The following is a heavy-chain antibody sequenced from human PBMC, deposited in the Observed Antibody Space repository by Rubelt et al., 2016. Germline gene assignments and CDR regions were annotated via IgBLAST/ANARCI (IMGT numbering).Heavy chain of an antibody. D-gene: IGHD4-17*01. CDR3: ARETAVTTLFYYYYMDV. J-gene: IGHJ6*03. CDR2: IIHSGST. V-gene: IGHV4-34*12. Sequence: QVQLQQWGAGLLKPSETLSLTCAVYGGSFSGYYWSWIRQPPGKGLEWIGEIIHSGSTNYNPSLKSRVTISVDTSKKQFSLKLGSVTAADTAVYYCARETAVTTLFYYYYMDVWGKGTTVTVSS. CDR1: GGSFSGYY.